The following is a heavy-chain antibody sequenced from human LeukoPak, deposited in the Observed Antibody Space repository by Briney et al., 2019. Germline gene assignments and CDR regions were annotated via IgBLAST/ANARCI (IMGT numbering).Heavy chain of an antibody. Sequence: GVSLRLSCAASGFTVSSNYMSWVRQAPGKGLEWVSVIYTGGSTYYADSVKGRFTISRDNSKNTLYLQMNSLRAEDTAVYYCARVRPHPIIDVWGKGITVTVSS. CDR3: ARVRPHPIIDV. J-gene: IGHJ6*03. CDR1: GFTVSSNY. V-gene: IGHV3-53*01. CDR2: IYTGGST. D-gene: IGHD6-6*01.